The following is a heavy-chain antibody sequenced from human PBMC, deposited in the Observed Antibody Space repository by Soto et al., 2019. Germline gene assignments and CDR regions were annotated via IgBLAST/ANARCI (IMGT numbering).Heavy chain of an antibody. CDR3: AKDRGGGAVVPDY. D-gene: IGHD2-21*01. J-gene: IGHJ4*02. Sequence: QVQLVESGGGVVQPGRSLRLSCAASGFSFSSYGIHWVRQAPGKGLEWVAVIWYDGSHEYYADSVKGRFSISRDNSKSRVYLQMKSLGAEDKAVYYWAKDRGGGAVVPDYWGQGTLVTVSS. V-gene: IGHV3-33*06. CDR1: GFSFSSYG. CDR2: IWYDGSHE.